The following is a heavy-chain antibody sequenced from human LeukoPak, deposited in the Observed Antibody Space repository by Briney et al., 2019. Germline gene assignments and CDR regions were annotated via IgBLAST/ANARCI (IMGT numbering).Heavy chain of an antibody. V-gene: IGHV3-21*01. D-gene: IGHD4-17*01. CDR2: ISSSSSYI. J-gene: IGHJ4*02. CDR1: GITFNSYT. Sequence: PGGSLRLSCAASGITFNSYTMNWVRQAPGKGLEWVSSISSSSSYIYYAASVKGRFTISRDNAKNSLYLQMNSLRAEDTAVYYCARDHLNDYGDSFFDYWGQGTLLTVSS. CDR3: ARDHLNDYGDSFFDY.